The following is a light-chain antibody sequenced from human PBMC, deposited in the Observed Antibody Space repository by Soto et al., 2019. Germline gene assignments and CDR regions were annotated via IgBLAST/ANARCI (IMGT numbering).Light chain of an antibody. V-gene: IGLV2-11*01. CDR1: SSDVGGYNY. CDR2: DVS. CDR3: CSYAGSYTFWV. Sequence: QSALTQPRSVSGSPGQSVTISCTGTSSDVGGYNYVSWYQQHPGKAPKLMIYDVSKRPSGVPDRFSGSKSGNTASLTISGRQADDEADYYCCSYAGSYTFWVFGGGTKVTVL. J-gene: IGLJ3*02.